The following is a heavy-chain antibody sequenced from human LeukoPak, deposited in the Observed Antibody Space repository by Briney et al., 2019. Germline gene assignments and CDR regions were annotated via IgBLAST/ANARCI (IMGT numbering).Heavy chain of an antibody. CDR1: GGSISSSSYY. V-gene: IGHV4-39*01. Sequence: SETLSLTCTVSGGSISSSSYYWGWIRQPLGKGLEWIGSIYYSGSTYYNPSLRSRVTISVDTSKNQFSLKLSSVTAADTAVYYCARHGRFLEGWFDPWGQGTLVTVSS. D-gene: IGHD3-3*01. J-gene: IGHJ5*02. CDR2: IYYSGST. CDR3: ARHGRFLEGWFDP.